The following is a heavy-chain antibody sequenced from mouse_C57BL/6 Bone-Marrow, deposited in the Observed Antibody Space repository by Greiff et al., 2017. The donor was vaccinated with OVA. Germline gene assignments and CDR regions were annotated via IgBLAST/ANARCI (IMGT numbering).Heavy chain of an antibody. CDR3: ARSRPGYFDV. Sequence: VKLQQPGAELVKPGASVKLSCKASGYTFTSYWMHWVKQRPGQGLEWIGMIHPNSGSTNYNEKFKSKATLTVDKSSSTAYMQLSSLTSEDSAVYYCARSRPGYFDVWGTGTTVTVSS. V-gene: IGHV1-64*01. J-gene: IGHJ1*03. CDR1: GYTFTSYW. CDR2: IHPNSGST.